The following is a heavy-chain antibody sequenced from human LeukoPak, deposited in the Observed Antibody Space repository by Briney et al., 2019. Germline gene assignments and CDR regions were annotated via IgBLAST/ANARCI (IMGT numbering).Heavy chain of an antibody. CDR1: RGSISSSNYY. CDR2: IYYNGNT. V-gene: IGHV4-39*01. Sequence: PSETLSLTCTVSRGSISSSNYYGGWIRQPPGKRLEWIGTIYYNGNTYYNPSLKSRVTISLDTSKNQFSLKLSSVTAADTAVYYCARRELERSWGYWGQGTLVTVSS. CDR3: ARRELERSWGY. J-gene: IGHJ4*02. D-gene: IGHD1-1*01.